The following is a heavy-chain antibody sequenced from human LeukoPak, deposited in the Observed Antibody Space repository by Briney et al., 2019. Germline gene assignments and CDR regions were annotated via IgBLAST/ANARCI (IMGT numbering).Heavy chain of an antibody. CDR1: GGTFSSYA. Sequence: SVKVSCKASGGTFSSYAISWVRQAPGQGLEWMGGIIPIFGTANYAQKFQGRVTITTDESTSTAYMELSSLRSEDTAVYYCASLPRDELYYYYYMDVWGKGTTVTVSS. J-gene: IGHJ6*03. V-gene: IGHV1-69*05. CDR3: ASLPRDELYYYYYMDV. CDR2: IIPIFGTA. D-gene: IGHD1-26*01.